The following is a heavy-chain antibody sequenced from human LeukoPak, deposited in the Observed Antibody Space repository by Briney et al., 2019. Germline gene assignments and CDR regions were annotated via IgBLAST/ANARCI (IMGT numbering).Heavy chain of an antibody. Sequence: GGSLRLSCAASGFTFSSYAMHWVRQAPGKGLEWVAVISYDGSNKYYADSVKGRFTISRDNSKNTLYLQMNSLRAEDTAVYYCARYGRYPNEYSSSWYHSSGTFDYWGQGTLVTVSS. CDR2: ISYDGSNK. CDR3: ARYGRYPNEYSSSWYHSSGTFDY. D-gene: IGHD6-13*01. V-gene: IGHV3-30-3*01. J-gene: IGHJ4*02. CDR1: GFTFSSYA.